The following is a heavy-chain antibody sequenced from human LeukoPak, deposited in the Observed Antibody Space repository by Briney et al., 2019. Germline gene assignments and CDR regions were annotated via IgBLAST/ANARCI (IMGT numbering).Heavy chain of an antibody. D-gene: IGHD3-3*01. CDR2: IYYSGST. V-gene: IGHV4-59*11. CDR1: GGSISSHY. CDR3: ARARYDFWGDHVANYYYYMDV. J-gene: IGHJ6*03. Sequence: SETLSLTCTVSGGSISSHYWSWIRQPPGKGLEWIGYIYYSGSTNYNPSLKSRVTISVDTSKNQFSLKLSSVTAADTAVYYCARARYDFWGDHVANYYYYMDVWGKGTTVTVSS.